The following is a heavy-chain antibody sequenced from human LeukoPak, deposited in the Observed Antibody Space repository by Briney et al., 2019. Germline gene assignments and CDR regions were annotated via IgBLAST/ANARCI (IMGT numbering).Heavy chain of an antibody. Sequence: SQTLSLTCTVPGGSISSGGYYWSWIRQHPGKGLEWIGYIYYSGSTYYNPSLKSRVTISVDTSKNQFSLKLSSVTAADTAVYYCARSSDPYYYDSSGYAYYFDYWGQGTLVTVSS. CDR2: IYYSGST. CDR3: ARSSDPYYYDSSGYAYYFDY. CDR1: GGSISSGGYY. V-gene: IGHV4-31*03. J-gene: IGHJ4*02. D-gene: IGHD3-22*01.